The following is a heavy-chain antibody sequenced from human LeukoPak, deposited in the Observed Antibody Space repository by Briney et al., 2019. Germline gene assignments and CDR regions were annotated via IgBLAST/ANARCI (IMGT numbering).Heavy chain of an antibody. V-gene: IGHV1-2*02. CDR1: GYTFTGYY. J-gene: IGHJ4*02. Sequence: ASVKVSCKASGYTFTGYYMHWVRQAPGQGLEWMGWINPNSGGTNYAQKFQGRVTMTRDTSISTAYMELSRLRSDDTAVYYCARAYSVATIPLDYWGQGTLVTVSS. CDR3: ARAYSVATIPLDY. CDR2: INPNSGGT. D-gene: IGHD5-24*01.